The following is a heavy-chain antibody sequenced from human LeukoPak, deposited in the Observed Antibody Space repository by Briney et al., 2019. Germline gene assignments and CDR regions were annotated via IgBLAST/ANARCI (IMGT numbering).Heavy chain of an antibody. J-gene: IGHJ4*02. CDR3: ARAGDSLFDY. Sequence: PGGSLRLSCAASGFNFSDFAMSWVRLAPGKGLEWVSSISSSSSYIYYADSVKGRFTISRDNAKNSLYLQMNSLRAEDTAVYYCARAGDSLFDYWGQGTLVTVSS. CDR2: ISSSSSYI. D-gene: IGHD3-22*01. CDR1: GFNFSDFA. V-gene: IGHV3-21*01.